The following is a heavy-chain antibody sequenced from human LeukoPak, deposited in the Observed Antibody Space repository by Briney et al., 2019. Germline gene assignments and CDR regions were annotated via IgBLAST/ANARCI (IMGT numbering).Heavy chain of an antibody. V-gene: IGHV3-30*03. Sequence: LTGGSLRLSCAASGFTFSSYEMNWVRQAPGKGLEWVAVISHDGTYKDYADSVKGRFTISRDNSKNTLYLQMSSLRAEDTAMYYCATSFFKAFYYFDYWGQGTLVTVSS. D-gene: IGHD2/OR15-2a*01. CDR3: ATSFFKAFYYFDY. CDR2: ISHDGTYK. J-gene: IGHJ4*02. CDR1: GFTFSSYE.